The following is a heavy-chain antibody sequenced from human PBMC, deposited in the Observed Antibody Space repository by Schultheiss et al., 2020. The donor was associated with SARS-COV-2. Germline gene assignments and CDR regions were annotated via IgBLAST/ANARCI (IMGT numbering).Heavy chain of an antibody. J-gene: IGHJ5*02. CDR2: INHSGST. D-gene: IGHD5-12*01. Sequence: SETLSLTCAVYGGSFSGYYWSWIRQPPGKGLECIGDINHSGSTNYNPSLKSRVTISVDTSKNQFSLKLSSVTAADTAVYYCAGGVATLTPWGQGTLVTVSS. CDR1: GGSFSGYY. V-gene: IGHV4-34*01. CDR3: AGGVATLTP.